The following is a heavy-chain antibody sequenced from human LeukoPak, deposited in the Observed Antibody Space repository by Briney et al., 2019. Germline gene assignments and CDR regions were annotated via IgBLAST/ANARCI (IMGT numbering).Heavy chain of an antibody. V-gene: IGHV3-21*01. CDR2: ISSSGSYI. J-gene: IGHJ5*02. CDR1: GLTFSSYS. Sequence: PGGSLRLSCAASGLTFSSYSMNWVRQAPGKGLEWVSSISSSGSYIYYADSVKGRFTISRDNAKNSLYLQMNSLRAEDTAVYYCARDLAYCSGGSCYGWFDPWGQGTLVTVSS. CDR3: ARDLAYCSGGSCYGWFDP. D-gene: IGHD2-15*01.